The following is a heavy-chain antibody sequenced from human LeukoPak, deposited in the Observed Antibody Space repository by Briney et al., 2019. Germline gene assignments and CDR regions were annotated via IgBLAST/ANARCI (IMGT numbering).Heavy chain of an antibody. Sequence: PGGSLRLSCAASGFTFSSYGMHWVRQAPGKGLEWVAVISYDGSNKYYADSVKGRFTISRDNSKNTLYLQMNSLRAEDAAVYYCARAIGHSSGWLTPTINYYYMDVWGKGTTVTVSS. CDR1: GFTFSSYG. CDR2: ISYDGSNK. CDR3: ARAIGHSSGWLTPTINYYYMDV. V-gene: IGHV3-30*03. J-gene: IGHJ6*03. D-gene: IGHD6-19*01.